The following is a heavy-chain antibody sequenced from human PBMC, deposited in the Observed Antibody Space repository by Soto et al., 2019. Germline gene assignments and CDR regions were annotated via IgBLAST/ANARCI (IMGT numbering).Heavy chain of an antibody. CDR3: ARDFDADSRTDFDY. D-gene: IGHD4-17*01. CDR1: GFIFSDYY. Sequence: PGGSLRLSCATSGFIFSDYYMHWIRQAPGKGLEWISYISGNGRIIQYADSAKGRFTISRDNAQNSLYLQMNSLRAEVTALYFCARDFDADSRTDFDYWGQGTLVSVSS. V-gene: IGHV3-11*01. J-gene: IGHJ4*02. CDR2: ISGNGRII.